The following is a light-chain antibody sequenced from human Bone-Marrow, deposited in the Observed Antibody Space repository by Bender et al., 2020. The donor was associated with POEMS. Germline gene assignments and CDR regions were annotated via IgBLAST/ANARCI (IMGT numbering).Light chain of an antibody. V-gene: IGLV1-40*01. Sequence: ALTQPASLSGSPGQSITVSCTGSSSNTGSGYDINWYQHLPGTAPKLLIYGYNNRPSGVPDRFSGSKSGTSASLAITGLQAEDEGDYYCQSYDNSLGGWVFGGGTKLTVL. J-gene: IGLJ3*02. CDR2: GYN. CDR1: SSNTGSGYD. CDR3: QSYDNSLGGWV.